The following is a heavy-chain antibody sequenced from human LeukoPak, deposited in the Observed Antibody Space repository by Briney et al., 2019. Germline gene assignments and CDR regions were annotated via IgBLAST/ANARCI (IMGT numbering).Heavy chain of an antibody. D-gene: IGHD6-13*01. CDR2: IRSKAYGGTT. CDR3: TRGIAVDY. V-gene: IGHV3-49*03. CDR1: GFTFGDYA. Sequence: GGSLRLSXTASGFTFGDYAKSWFRQAPGKGLEWVGFIRSKAYGGTTEYAASVKGRFTISRDDSKSIAYLQMNSLKTEDTAVYYCTRGIAVDYWGQGTLVTVSS. J-gene: IGHJ4*02.